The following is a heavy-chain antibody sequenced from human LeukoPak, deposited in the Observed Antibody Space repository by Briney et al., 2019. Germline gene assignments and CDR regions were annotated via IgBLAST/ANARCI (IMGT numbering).Heavy chain of an antibody. V-gene: IGHV4-59*12. D-gene: IGHD3-10*01. CDR1: GVSISSYS. J-gene: IGHJ3*02. CDR2: IYYTGST. CDR3: ARSDGYGLVGI. Sequence: SETLSLTCTVSGVSISSYSWNWIRQPPGKGLEWIGYIYYTGSTNYNPSLKSRVTISVDTSKNQFSLKLSSVTAADTAVYYCARSDGYGLVGIWGQGTMVTVSS.